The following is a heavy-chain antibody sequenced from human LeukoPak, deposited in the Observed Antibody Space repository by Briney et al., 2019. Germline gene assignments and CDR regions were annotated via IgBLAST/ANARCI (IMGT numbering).Heavy chain of an antibody. V-gene: IGHV3-21*01. Sequence: GGSLRLSCAASGFTFSSYSMNWVRQAPGKGLEWVSSISSSSSYIYYADSVKGRFTISRDNAKNSLYLQMNSLGAEDTAVYYCARAQREWLSPNDYWGQGTLVTVSS. CDR1: GFTFSSYS. CDR2: ISSSSSYI. CDR3: ARAQREWLSPNDY. J-gene: IGHJ4*02. D-gene: IGHD3-3*01.